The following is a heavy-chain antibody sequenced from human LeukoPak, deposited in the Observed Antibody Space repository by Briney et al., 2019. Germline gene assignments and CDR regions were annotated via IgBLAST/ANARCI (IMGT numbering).Heavy chain of an antibody. Sequence: ASVKVSCKASGYTFTNYGISWVRQAPGQGLEWMGWINAGNGNTKYSQKFQGRVTITRDTSASTAYMELSSLRSEDTAVYYCARGPYCSGGSCSDYYYYGMDVWGQGTTVTVSS. CDR2: INAGNGNT. V-gene: IGHV1-3*01. J-gene: IGHJ6*02. D-gene: IGHD2-15*01. CDR3: ARGPYCSGGSCSDYYYYGMDV. CDR1: GYTFTNYG.